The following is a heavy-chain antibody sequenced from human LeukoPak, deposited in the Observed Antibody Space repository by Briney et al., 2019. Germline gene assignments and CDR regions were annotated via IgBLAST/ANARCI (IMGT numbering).Heavy chain of an antibody. CDR3: ARENTIFGVVIPDWYFDL. Sequence: SVKVSCKASGGTFSSYAISWVRQAPGQGLEWMGGIIPIFGTANYAQKFQGRVTITADESTSTAYMELSSLRSEDTAVYYCARENTIFGVVIPDWYFDLWGRGTLVTVSS. CDR1: GGTFSSYA. D-gene: IGHD3-3*01. V-gene: IGHV1-69*01. J-gene: IGHJ2*01. CDR2: IIPIFGTA.